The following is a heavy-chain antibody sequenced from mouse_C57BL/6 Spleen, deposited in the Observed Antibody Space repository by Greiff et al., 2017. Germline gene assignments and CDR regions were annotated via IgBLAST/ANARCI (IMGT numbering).Heavy chain of an antibody. CDR2: INHDGSST. J-gene: IGHJ4*01. CDR3: ARDGYGNYDAMDY. Sequence: EVKVVESEGGLVQPGSSMKLSCTASGFTFSDYYMAWVRQVPEKGLEWVANINHDGSSTYYLASLKSRFIISRDNAKDILYLQMSSLKSEDTATYYCARDGYGNYDAMDYWGQGTSVTVSS. CDR1: GFTFSDYY. D-gene: IGHD2-1*01. V-gene: IGHV5-16*01.